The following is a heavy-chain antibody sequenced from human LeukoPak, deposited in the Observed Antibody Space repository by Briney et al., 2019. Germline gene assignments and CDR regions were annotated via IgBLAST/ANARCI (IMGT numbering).Heavy chain of an antibody. Sequence: GGSLRLSCAASGFTFSSYSMNWVRQAPGKGLEWVSYISSSSSYIYYADSVKGRFTISRDNAKNSLYLQMNSLRAEDTAVYYCARDLSSGSYYERFGHDLWGQGTLVTVSS. CDR3: ARDLSSGSYYERFGHDL. V-gene: IGHV3-21*05. D-gene: IGHD3-10*01. CDR2: ISSSSSYI. CDR1: GFTFSSYS. J-gene: IGHJ5*02.